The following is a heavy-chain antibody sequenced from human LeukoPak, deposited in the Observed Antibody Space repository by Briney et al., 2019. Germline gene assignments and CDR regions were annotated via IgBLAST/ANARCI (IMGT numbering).Heavy chain of an antibody. D-gene: IGHD4-17*01. V-gene: IGHV3-53*01. Sequence: PGGSLRLTCAASGLTVRSSYMDWVRQAPAKGLEWVSVIYSGGSPDYADSAKGRFTISTDNSKNTLYLQMNSLRAEDTALYYCARDMTTVTTVFDYWGQGTLVTVSS. CDR3: ARDMTTVTTVFDY. CDR1: GLTVRSSY. J-gene: IGHJ4*02. CDR2: IYSGGSP.